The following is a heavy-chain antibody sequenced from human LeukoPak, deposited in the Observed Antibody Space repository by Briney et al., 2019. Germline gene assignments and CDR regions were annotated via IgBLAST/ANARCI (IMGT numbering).Heavy chain of an antibody. CDR1: GDRVSSNSAA. CDR3: AREGSYFDY. V-gene: IGHV6-1*01. Sequence: SQTLSLTCAISGDRVSSNSAAWNWIRQSPSKGLEWLGRTYYRSDWYSDYAVSVKSRVSITPDTAKNQFSLQLNSVTPEDTAIYYCAREGSYFDYWGQGTLVTVSS. CDR2: TYYRSDWYS. J-gene: IGHJ4*02.